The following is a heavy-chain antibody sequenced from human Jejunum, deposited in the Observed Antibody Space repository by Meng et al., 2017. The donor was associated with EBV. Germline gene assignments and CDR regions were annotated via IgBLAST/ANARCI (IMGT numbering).Heavy chain of an antibody. CDR3: ARLIVDPIDNWFDP. J-gene: IGHJ5*02. V-gene: IGHV4-34*01. CDR2: MNHDGRA. D-gene: IGHD2-8*01. Sequence: QVQIQEWGAGLLKPSATLSLLCTVYGESLSKYYWSWIRQPPGKGPQWIGEMNHDGRANYNPSLKSRVTMSVDTSKNQVSLKLSSVTAADTAIYYCARLIVDPIDNWFDPWGQGTLVTVSS. CDR1: GESLSKYY.